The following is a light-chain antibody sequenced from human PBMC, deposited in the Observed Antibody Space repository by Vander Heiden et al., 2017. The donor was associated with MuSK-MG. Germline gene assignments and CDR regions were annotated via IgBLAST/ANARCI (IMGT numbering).Light chain of an antibody. CDR3: QSSANSLRTSV. CDR1: SSNLGAGYE. J-gene: IGLJ3*02. Sequence: QSLLTQPPSVSVAPGQCVTISSVEGSSNLGAGYEQSLYPQFPGTAPNLLIYYNTNRPSGVPDRFSGSRSGAYASLEIAGLRAEDEADDYCQSSANSLRTSVFGGGTNLTVL. CDR2: YNT. V-gene: IGLV1-40*03.